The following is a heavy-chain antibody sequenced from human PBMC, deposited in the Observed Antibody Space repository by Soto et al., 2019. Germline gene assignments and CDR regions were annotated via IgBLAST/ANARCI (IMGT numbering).Heavy chain of an antibody. CDR3: ARGTPDLPFYCDSNGDDTFDD. V-gene: IGHV6-1*01. D-gene: IGHD3-22*01. J-gene: IGHJ3*01. Sequence: SQTFSLTCAISWDSVSTNRAAWNWIRQSPSRGLKWLGRTYYRSKWYNHYAVSVKSRIPINPDTSKNQFSLQLNSVTPEDTAVYYCARGTPDLPFYCDSNGDDTFDDWGPGTMVNVSS. CDR2: TYYRSKWYN. CDR1: WDSVSTNRAA.